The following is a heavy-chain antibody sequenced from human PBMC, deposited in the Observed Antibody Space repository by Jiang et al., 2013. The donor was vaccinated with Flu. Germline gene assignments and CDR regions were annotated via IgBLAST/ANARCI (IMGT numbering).Heavy chain of an antibody. CDR1: GFSFTAYS. Sequence: VQLLESGGGLVQPGGSLRLSCAASGFSFTAYSMNWVRQAPGKGLEWISYITTSSNTIYYADSVKGRFTISRDNAKNSLYLQMSSLRAEDTAVYYCARSAYYSRQLMNCFDPWGQGTLVTVSS. J-gene: IGHJ5*02. D-gene: IGHD3-10*01. CDR2: ITTSSNTI. CDR3: ARSAYYSRQLMNCFDP. V-gene: IGHV3-48*01.